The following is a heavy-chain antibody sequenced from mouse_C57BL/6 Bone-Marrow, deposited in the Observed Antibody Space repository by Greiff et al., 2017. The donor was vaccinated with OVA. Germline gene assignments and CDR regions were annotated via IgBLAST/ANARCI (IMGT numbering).Heavy chain of an antibody. CDR2: INPYNGGT. CDR1: GCTFTDYY. D-gene: IGHD4-1*02. J-gene: IGHJ2*01. CDR3: ARQLGRNGFDY. Sequence: VQLQQSGPVLVKPGASVKMSCKASGCTFTDYYMNWVKQSHGKSLEWIGVINPYNGGTSYNQKFKGKATLTVDKSSSTAYMELNSLTSEDSAVYYCARQLGRNGFDYWGQGTTLTVSS. V-gene: IGHV1-19*01.